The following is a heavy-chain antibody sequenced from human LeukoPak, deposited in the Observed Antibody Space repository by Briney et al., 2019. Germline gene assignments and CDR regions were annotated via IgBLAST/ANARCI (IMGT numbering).Heavy chain of an antibody. Sequence: GGSLRLSCAASGFTFSSYSMNWVRQAPGKGLEWVSSISSSSSYIYYADSVKGRFTISRDNAKNSLYLQMNSLRAEDTAVYYCARGSPTYYYDSSGELDDAFDIWGQGTMVTVSS. CDR1: GFTFSSYS. D-gene: IGHD3-22*01. J-gene: IGHJ3*02. V-gene: IGHV3-21*01. CDR3: ARGSPTYYYDSSGELDDAFDI. CDR2: ISSSSSYI.